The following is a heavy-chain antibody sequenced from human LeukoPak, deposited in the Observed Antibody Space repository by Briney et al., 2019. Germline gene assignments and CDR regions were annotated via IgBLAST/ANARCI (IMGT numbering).Heavy chain of an antibody. V-gene: IGHV1-69*05. J-gene: IGHJ5*01. CDR1: GGTFSSYA. CDR2: IIPIFGTA. D-gene: IGHD1-26*01. CDR3: ASRPSWSLPFS. Sequence: SVKVSCKASGGTFSSYAISWVRQAPGQGLEWMGGIIPIFGTANYAQKFQGRVTIITDESTSTAYMELSRLRSEDTAVYYCASRPSWSLPFSWGQGTLVTVSS.